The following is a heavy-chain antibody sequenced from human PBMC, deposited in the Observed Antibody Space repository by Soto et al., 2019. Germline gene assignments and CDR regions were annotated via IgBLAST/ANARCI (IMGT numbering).Heavy chain of an antibody. CDR1: GFTFSSYA. CDR3: VTDATGMGIDS. CDR2: INSDGSNT. D-gene: IGHD2-8*02. J-gene: IGHJ4*02. Sequence: GGSLRLSCAASGFTFSSYAMHWVRQAPGKGLVWVSHINSDGSNTTYPDSVKGRFTISRDNAKNTLYLQMNSLRVEDTAVYYCVTDATGMGIDSWGLGRLVTAPS. V-gene: IGHV3-74*01.